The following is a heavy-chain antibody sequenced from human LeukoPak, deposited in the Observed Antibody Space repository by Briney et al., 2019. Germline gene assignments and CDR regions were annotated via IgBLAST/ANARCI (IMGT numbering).Heavy chain of an antibody. J-gene: IGHJ5*02. CDR3: ARDRAANQDWVEFDP. Sequence: GGSLRLTCAVSGFRVSDYYMSWVHQAHGKGREWVGLIRDSGEAFYADSARGRFAISRDESENTLYLQMNSLRVEDTAVYFCARDRAANQDWVEFDPWGQGTPVIVSS. CDR2: IRDSGEA. V-gene: IGHV3-66*03. D-gene: IGHD3/OR15-3a*01. CDR1: GFRVSDYY.